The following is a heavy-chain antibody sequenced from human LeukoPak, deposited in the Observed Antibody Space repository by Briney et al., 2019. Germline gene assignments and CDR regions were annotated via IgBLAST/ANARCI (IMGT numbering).Heavy chain of an antibody. D-gene: IGHD3-22*01. Sequence: GGSLRLSCAASGFTFSSYAMSWVRQAPGKGLEWVSAISGSGGSTYYADSVKGRFTISRDNSKSTLYLQMNSLRAEDTAVYYCAKAHAFTMIVVVIRYYFDYWGQGTLVTVSS. CDR2: ISGSGGST. CDR3: AKAHAFTMIVVVIRYYFDY. J-gene: IGHJ4*02. CDR1: GFTFSSYA. V-gene: IGHV3-23*01.